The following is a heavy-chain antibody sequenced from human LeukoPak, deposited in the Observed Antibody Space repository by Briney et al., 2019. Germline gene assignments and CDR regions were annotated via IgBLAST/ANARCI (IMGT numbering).Heavy chain of an antibody. CDR2: IKSDGSGT. Sequence: PGGSLRLSCAASGFTFSNYWMHWVRQAPGKGLVWVSRIKSDGSGTMYADSVKGRFTISRDNAKDTLFLQMTSLRVEDTAVYSCASLLTPYHGSGGGGVDVWGQGTTVTVSS. V-gene: IGHV3-74*03. D-gene: IGHD3-10*01. CDR1: GFTFSNYW. J-gene: IGHJ6*02. CDR3: ASLLTPYHGSGGGGVDV.